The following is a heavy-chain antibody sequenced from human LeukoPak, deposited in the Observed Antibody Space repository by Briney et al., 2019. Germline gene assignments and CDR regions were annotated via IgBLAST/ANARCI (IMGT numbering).Heavy chain of an antibody. V-gene: IGHV3-30*18. D-gene: IGHD6-19*01. CDR1: GFTFNSYD. J-gene: IGHJ4*02. CDR2: ITYDGSNK. Sequence: GGSLRLSCAASGFTFNSYDMTWARQAPGKGLEWVAVITYDGSNKYYTDSVKGRFTISRDNSKSTLYLQMNSLRAEDTAVYYCAKVRWGNSGWYYLDDWGQGTLVTVSS. CDR3: AKVRWGNSGWYYLDD.